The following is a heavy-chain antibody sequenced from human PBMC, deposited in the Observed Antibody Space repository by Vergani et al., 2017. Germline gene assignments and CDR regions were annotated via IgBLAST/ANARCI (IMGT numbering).Heavy chain of an antibody. J-gene: IGHJ2*01. Sequence: LVESGGGLVQPGGSLRLSCTASGFTFQAFAFHWVRQVSGRGLEWVSGIDRNYGVKNGNSFVGRFSISRDNAKKAVFLQMNKLRHEDTALYFCVKDNDYDADGPFDLWGRGTLVTVSS. CDR2: IDRNYGVK. D-gene: IGHD3-16*01. CDR1: GFTFQAFA. V-gene: IGHV3-9*01. CDR3: VKDNDYDADGPFDL.